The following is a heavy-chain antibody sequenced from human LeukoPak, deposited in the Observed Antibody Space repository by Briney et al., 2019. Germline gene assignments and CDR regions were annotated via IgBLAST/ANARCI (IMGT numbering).Heavy chain of an antibody. Sequence: TSETLSLTCTVSGGSISSYYWSWIRQPPGKGLEWIGYIYYSGSTNYNPSLKSRVTISVDTSKNQFSLKLSSVTAADTAVYYCARDSPEDGMDVWGQATTVTVSS. CDR3: ARDSPEDGMDV. CDR2: IYYSGST. D-gene: IGHD1-14*01. V-gene: IGHV4-59*01. J-gene: IGHJ6*02. CDR1: GGSISSYY.